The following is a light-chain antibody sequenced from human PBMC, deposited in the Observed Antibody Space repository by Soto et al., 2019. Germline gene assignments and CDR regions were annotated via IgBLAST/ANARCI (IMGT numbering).Light chain of an antibody. J-gene: IGKJ1*01. CDR2: DAS. V-gene: IGKV1-5*01. CDR3: QQYNSYST. Sequence: IHITQSPSTLSASVVDRVTITCRASQSISSWLAWYQQKPGKAPKLLIYDASSLESGVPSRFSGSGSGTEFTLTISSLQPDDFATYYCQQYNSYSTFGQGTKVDIK. CDR1: QSISSW.